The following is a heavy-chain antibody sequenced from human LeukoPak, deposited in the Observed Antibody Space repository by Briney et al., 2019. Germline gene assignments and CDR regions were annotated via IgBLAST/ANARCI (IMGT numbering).Heavy chain of an antibody. D-gene: IGHD1/OR15-1a*01. V-gene: IGHV3-30*03. Sequence: GGSLRLSCAASGFTFSNYGMHWVRQAPGKGLEWVAVISYDGSNKYYADSVKGRFTISRDNSKNTLYLQMNSLRAEDTAVYYCARGTQQQMDYWGQGTLVTVSS. CDR2: ISYDGSNK. J-gene: IGHJ4*02. CDR3: ARGTQQQMDY. CDR1: GFTFSNYG.